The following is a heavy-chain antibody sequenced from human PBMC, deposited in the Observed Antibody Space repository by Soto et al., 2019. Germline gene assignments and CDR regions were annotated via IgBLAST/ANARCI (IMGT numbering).Heavy chain of an antibody. V-gene: IGHV1-69*06. Sequence: QAHLAQSGAEVKKPGSSMTVSCQASGGTFNSYGISWVRQAPGQGLAWMGVIIPLYGTVNYAQKFQGRVSITADKSTSTADMDLNSLRSDDTAVYSCARVRVIRGVIPSHFGLWGQGTQVTVSS. J-gene: IGHJ4*02. D-gene: IGHD3-10*01. CDR2: IIPLYGTV. CDR1: GGTFNSYG. CDR3: ARVRVIRGVIPSHFGL.